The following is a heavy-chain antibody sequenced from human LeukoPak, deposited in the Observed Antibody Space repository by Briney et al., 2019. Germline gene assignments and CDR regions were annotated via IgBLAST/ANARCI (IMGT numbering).Heavy chain of an antibody. J-gene: IGHJ6*02. CDR3: AKDTRVYCSSTSCPGSGYYYYYGMDV. V-gene: IGHV3-74*03. CDR2: XXXXXXXX. CDR1: GFTFSRYW. D-gene: IGHD2-2*01. Sequence: QPGGSLRLSCAASGFTFSRYWMHXXXQAPGKGLMXVXXXXXXXXXXLYADSVKGRFTISRDNAKNTLYLQMNSLRAEDTAVYYCAKDTRVYCSSTSCPGSGYYYYYGMDVWGQGTTVTVSS.